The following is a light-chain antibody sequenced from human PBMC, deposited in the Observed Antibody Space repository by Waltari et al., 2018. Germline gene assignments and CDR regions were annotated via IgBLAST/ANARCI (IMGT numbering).Light chain of an antibody. Sequence: IQLTQYPSSMHAAVGSRVTINCRASQDINSYLAWYQQKPGKAPKLLIYATSTLQNGVPLRFSGSGSGTDFTLTISSLQPEDFATYYCQQLNSFPLTFGGGTKVEI. J-gene: IGKJ4*01. CDR2: ATS. V-gene: IGKV1-9*01. CDR3: QQLNSFPLT. CDR1: QDINSY.